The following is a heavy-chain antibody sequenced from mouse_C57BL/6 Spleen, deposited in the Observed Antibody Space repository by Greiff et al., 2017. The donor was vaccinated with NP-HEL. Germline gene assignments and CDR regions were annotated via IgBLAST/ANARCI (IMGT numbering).Heavy chain of an antibody. CDR1: GYAFSSSW. CDR3: ARSLYDSFDY. Sequence: QVQLKQSGPELVKPGASVKISCKASGYAFSSSWMNWVKQRPGKGLEWIGRIYPGDGDTNYNGKFKGKATLTADKSSSTAYMQLSSLTSEDSAVYFCARSLYDSFDYWGQGTTLTVSS. V-gene: IGHV1-82*01. J-gene: IGHJ2*01. CDR2: IYPGDGDT. D-gene: IGHD2-4*01.